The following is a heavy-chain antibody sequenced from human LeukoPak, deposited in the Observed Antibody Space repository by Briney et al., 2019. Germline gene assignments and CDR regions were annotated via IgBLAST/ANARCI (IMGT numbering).Heavy chain of an antibody. D-gene: IGHD3-10*01. J-gene: IGHJ4*02. CDR2: ISSSGSTI. CDR3: ARGDRAGTYGSGSYPKYFDY. V-gene: IGHV3-48*03. Sequence: GGSLRLSCAASGFTFSSYEMNWVRQAPGKGLEWVSYISSSGSTIYYADSVKGRFTISRDNAKNSLYLQMNSLRAEDTAVYYCARGDRAGTYGSGSYPKYFDYWGQGTLVTVSS. CDR1: GFTFSSYE.